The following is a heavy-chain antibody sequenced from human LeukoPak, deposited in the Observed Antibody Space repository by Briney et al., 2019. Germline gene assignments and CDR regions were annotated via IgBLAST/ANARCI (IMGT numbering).Heavy chain of an antibody. V-gene: IGHV3-21*01. CDR2: ISSSDSYI. CDR1: GFTFSSYN. J-gene: IGHJ2*01. CDR3: AKADLNYWYFDL. Sequence: GGSLRLSCAASGFTFSSYNMNWVRQAPGKGLEWVSSISSSDSYIYYADSVKGRFTISRDNAKNSLYLQMNSLRAEDTAVYYCAKADLNYWYFDLWGRGTLVTVSS.